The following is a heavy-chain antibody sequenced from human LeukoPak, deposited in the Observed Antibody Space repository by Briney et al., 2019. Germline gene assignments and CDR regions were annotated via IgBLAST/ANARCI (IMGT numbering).Heavy chain of an antibody. V-gene: IGHV3-30*04. D-gene: IGHD6-13*01. Sequence: GGSLRLSCAASGFTFSSYAMHWVRQAPGKGLEGVAVISYDGSNKYYADSVKGRFTISRDNSKNTLYLQMNSLRAEDTAVYYCARTLTARYSSSWYYGDAAFDIWGQGTMVTVSS. CDR1: GFTFSSYA. CDR2: ISYDGSNK. J-gene: IGHJ3*02. CDR3: ARTLTARYSSSWYYGDAAFDI.